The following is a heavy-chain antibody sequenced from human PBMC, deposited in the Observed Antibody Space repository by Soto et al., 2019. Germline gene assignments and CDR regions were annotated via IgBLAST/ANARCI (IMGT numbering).Heavy chain of an antibody. V-gene: IGHV1-3*01. CDR2: INAGNGNT. Sequence: QVHLVQSGAEVKKPGASVKFSCKASGYIFTSYVIHWVRQAPGQRLEWMGWINAGNGNTKYLQKFQGRVTITRDTSANIAYMEMNSLTSEDTAVYYCARRNNWFDTWGQGTLVTVSS. J-gene: IGHJ5*02. CDR1: GYIFTSYV. CDR3: ARRNNWFDT.